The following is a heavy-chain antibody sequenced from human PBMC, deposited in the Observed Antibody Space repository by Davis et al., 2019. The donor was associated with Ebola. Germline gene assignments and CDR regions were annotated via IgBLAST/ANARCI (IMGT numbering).Heavy chain of an antibody. D-gene: IGHD1-1*01. Sequence: AASVKVSCKASGYTFTDFAIHWVRQAPGQRLEWMGWINAGNGNTKYSQRFQNKITFTRDTSASTVYMDLSSLRSEDTAVYYCARDTGTTADYWGQGTLVTVSS. CDR1: GYTFTDFA. CDR2: INAGNGNT. CDR3: ARDTGTTADY. V-gene: IGHV1-3*01. J-gene: IGHJ4*02.